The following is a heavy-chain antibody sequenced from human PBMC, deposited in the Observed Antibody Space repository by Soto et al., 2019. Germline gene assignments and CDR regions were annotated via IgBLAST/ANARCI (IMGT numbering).Heavy chain of an antibody. CDR1: GDFISRRYSY. Sequence: SEPLSLTCAVSGDFISRRYSYWPWLPQARGKGPELSGSVFYTGFTSYNPSLENRVPVSVDTSKSQFSLKLSAVTAGDTAVYYCATSQKGNNWNYFDHWGQGALVIVYS. V-gene: IGHV4-39*01. CDR2: VFYTGFT. CDR3: ATSQKGNNWNYFDH. J-gene: IGHJ4*02. D-gene: IGHD1-20*01.